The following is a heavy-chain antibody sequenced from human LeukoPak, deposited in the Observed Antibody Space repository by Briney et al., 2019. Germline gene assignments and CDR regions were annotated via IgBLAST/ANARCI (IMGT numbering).Heavy chain of an antibody. CDR1: GFSLNTHGVG. Sequence: SGPTLDNPTYTLTLTCAFSGFSLNTHGVGVGWIRQPPGKALECVPLIYWDDDKRYSPSLRSRLTITKDTSKNQVVLTMTNMDPVDTATYYCAHLTTVISSFDYGGQGALVIVSA. CDR2: IYWDDDK. CDR3: AHLTTVISSFDY. J-gene: IGHJ4*02. D-gene: IGHD4-17*01. V-gene: IGHV2-5*02.